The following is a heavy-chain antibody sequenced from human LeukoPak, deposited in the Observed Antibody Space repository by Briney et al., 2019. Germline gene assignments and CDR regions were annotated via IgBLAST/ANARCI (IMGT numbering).Heavy chain of an antibody. CDR2: IIPIFGTA. J-gene: IGHJ4*02. CDR3: ARDEPYYYYFDY. D-gene: IGHD3-10*01. CDR1: GGTFSRYA. Sequence: SVKVSCKASGGTFSRYAISWVRQAPGQGLEWMGRIIPIFGTANYAQKFQGRVTITTDESTSTAYMELSSLRSEDTAVYYCARDEPYYYYFDYWGQGTLVTVSS. V-gene: IGHV1-69*05.